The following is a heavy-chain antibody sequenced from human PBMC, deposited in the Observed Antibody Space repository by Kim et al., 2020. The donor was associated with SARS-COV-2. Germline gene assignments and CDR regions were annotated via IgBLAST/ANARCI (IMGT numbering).Heavy chain of an antibody. CDR2: INHSGST. V-gene: IGHV4-34*01. CDR3: ARGPTIAAGGTWYFDL. CDR1: GGSFSDYY. Sequence: SETLSLTCAVYGGSFSDYYWSWIHQPPGKGLEWIGEINHSGSTNYNPSLKSRVTISVDTPKNQFSLKVNSVTDADRAVYYCARGPTIAAGGTWYFDLWGRGTLVTVSS. D-gene: IGHD6-13*01. J-gene: IGHJ2*01.